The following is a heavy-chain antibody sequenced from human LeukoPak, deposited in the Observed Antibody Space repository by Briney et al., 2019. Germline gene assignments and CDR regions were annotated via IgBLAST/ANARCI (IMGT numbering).Heavy chain of an antibody. CDR2: IYPGDSDT. Sequence: GESLKISCKGSGYSFTSYWIGWVRQMPGKGLEWMGIIYPGDSDTRYSPSFQGQVTISADKSISTAYLQWSSLKASDTAMYYCASGKVVVAALGAFDIRGQGTMVTVSS. D-gene: IGHD2-15*01. V-gene: IGHV5-51*01. J-gene: IGHJ3*02. CDR3: ASGKVVVAALGAFDI. CDR1: GYSFTSYW.